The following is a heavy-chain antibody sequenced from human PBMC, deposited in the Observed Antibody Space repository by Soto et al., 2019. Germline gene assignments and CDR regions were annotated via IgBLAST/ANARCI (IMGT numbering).Heavy chain of an antibody. CDR3: AADYYDSSGQTGFDP. CDR2: IVVGSGNT. V-gene: IGHV1-58*02. D-gene: IGHD3-22*01. J-gene: IGHJ5*02. Sequence: ASVKVSCKASGYTFSAYYTHWVRQARGQRLEWIGWIVVGSGNTNYAQKFQERVTITRDMSTSTAYMELSSLRSEDTAVYYCAADYYDSSGQTGFDPWGQGTLVTVSS. CDR1: GYTFSAYY.